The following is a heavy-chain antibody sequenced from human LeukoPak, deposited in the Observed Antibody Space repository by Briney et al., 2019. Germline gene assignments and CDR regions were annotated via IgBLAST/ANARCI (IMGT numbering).Heavy chain of an antibody. J-gene: IGHJ4*02. Sequence: PGGSLRLSCAASGFTFSSYSMNWVRQAPGKGLEWVSSISSSSSYIYYADSVKGRFTISRDNAKNSLYLQMNSLRAEDTAVYYCARVLKRLLWFGELPSDYWGQGTLVTVSS. V-gene: IGHV3-21*01. CDR2: ISSSSSYI. D-gene: IGHD3-10*01. CDR3: ARVLKRLLWFGELPSDY. CDR1: GFTFSSYS.